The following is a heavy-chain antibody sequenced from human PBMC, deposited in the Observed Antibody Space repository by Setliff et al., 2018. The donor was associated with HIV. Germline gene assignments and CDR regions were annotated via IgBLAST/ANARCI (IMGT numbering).Heavy chain of an antibody. Sequence: SETLSLTCTVSGGSISSHYWSWIRQPPGKGLEWIGSIYYNGITNYNPSLNGRVTISVDTSNKNQFSLKLSSVTAADTAVYYCASGIVVGIYFQHWGQGTLVTVSS. CDR1: GGSISSHY. CDR2: IYYNGIT. J-gene: IGHJ1*01. D-gene: IGHD3-22*01. V-gene: IGHV4-59*11. CDR3: ASGIVVGIYFQH.